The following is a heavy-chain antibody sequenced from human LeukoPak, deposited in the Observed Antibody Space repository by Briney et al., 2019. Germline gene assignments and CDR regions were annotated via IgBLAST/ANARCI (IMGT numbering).Heavy chain of an antibody. D-gene: IGHD2-15*01. CDR3: ARFSSAGEDY. J-gene: IGHJ4*02. CDR1: GFRFSDYW. CDR2: ISTDGTST. Sequence: GGSLRLSCAASGFRFSDYWMFWVRQAPGKGPVWVSHISTDGTSTTYADSVKGRFTISRDNAKNTMYLHMNSLRVEDTAVYYCARFSSAGEDYWGQGTLVTVYS. V-gene: IGHV3-74*01.